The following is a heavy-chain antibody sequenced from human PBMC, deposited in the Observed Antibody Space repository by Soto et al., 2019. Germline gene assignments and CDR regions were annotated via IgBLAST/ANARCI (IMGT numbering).Heavy chain of an antibody. CDR3: ARVYPTIFGVEHY. Sequence: EVQLVESGGGLVQPGGSLRLSCAASGFTFSSYWMHWVRQAPGKGLVWVSRINSDGSSTSYADSVKGRFIISRDNAKNTLYLQMNSLRAEDTAVYYCARVYPTIFGVEHYWGQGTLVTVSS. V-gene: IGHV3-74*01. J-gene: IGHJ4*02. D-gene: IGHD3-3*01. CDR2: INSDGSST. CDR1: GFTFSSYW.